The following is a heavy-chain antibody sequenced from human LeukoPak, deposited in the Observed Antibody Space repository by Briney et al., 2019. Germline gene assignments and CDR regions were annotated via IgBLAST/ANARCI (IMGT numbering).Heavy chain of an antibody. CDR2: ISSNGGST. CDR3: ARDPSYAAAGPLDY. D-gene: IGHD6-13*01. J-gene: IGHJ4*02. Sequence: GGSLRLSCAASGFTFSTYAMHWVRQAPGKGLEYVSAISSNGGSTYYANSVKGRFTISRDNSKNTLYLQMGSLRAEDMAVYYCARDPSYAAAGPLDYWGQGTLVTASS. V-gene: IGHV3-64*01. CDR1: GFTFSTYA.